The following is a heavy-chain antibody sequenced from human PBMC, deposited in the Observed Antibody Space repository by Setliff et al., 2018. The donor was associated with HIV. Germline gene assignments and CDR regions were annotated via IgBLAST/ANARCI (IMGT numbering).Heavy chain of an antibody. Sequence: GASVKVSCKASGGTFSSYAISWVRQAPGQGLEWMGGIIPILGIANYAQKFQGRVMITAVESTSTAYMELSSLRSEDTAVYYCARDYSPTFYYYDSSGTFDYWGQGTLVTVS. V-gene: IGHV1-69*10. CDR1: GGTFSSYA. D-gene: IGHD3-22*01. CDR3: ARDYSPTFYYYDSSGTFDY. CDR2: IIPILGIA. J-gene: IGHJ4*02.